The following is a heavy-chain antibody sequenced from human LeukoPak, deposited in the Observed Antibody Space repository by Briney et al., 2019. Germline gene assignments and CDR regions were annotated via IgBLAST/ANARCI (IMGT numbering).Heavy chain of an antibody. CDR3: ASASCSGSSCYSGYFDY. J-gene: IGHJ4*02. D-gene: IGHD2-15*01. CDR1: GFTFSSYA. CDR2: IYRGGST. Sequence: GGSLRLSCAASGFTFSSYAMSWVRQAPGKGLEWVSVIYRGGSTYYADSVRDRFIISRDNSKNTLYLQMNSLRAEDTAVYYCASASCSGSSCYSGYFDYWGQGTLVTVSS. V-gene: IGHV3-53*01.